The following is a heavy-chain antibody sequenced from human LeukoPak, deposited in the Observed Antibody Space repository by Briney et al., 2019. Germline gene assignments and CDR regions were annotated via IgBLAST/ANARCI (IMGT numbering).Heavy chain of an antibody. Sequence: KPSETLSLTCTVSGGSISSYYWSWIRQPPGKGLEWIGYTYYSGSTNYNPSLKSRVTISVDTSKNQFSLKLSSVTAADTAVYYCARALGELSFDYWGQGTLVTVSS. CDR2: TYYSGST. D-gene: IGHD3-16*02. CDR1: GGSISSYY. CDR3: ARALGELSFDY. J-gene: IGHJ4*02. V-gene: IGHV4-59*01.